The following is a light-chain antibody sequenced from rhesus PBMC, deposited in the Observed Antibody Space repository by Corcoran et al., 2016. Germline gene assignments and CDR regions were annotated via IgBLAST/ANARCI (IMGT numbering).Light chain of an antibody. Sequence: DIQMTQSPSSLSASVGDRVTITCRASQDISTWLAWYQQKPGKAPKLLIYKASSLQSGVPSRFSGAGSWKDFSLTIKSLQPEDLATFQCQQYNSVPYSFGQGTKVEIK. CDR2: KAS. CDR1: QDISTW. J-gene: IGKJ2*01. CDR3: QQYNSVPYS. V-gene: IGKV1-21*01.